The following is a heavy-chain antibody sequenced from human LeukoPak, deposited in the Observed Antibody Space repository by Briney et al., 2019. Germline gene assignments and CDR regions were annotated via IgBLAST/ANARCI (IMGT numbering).Heavy chain of an antibody. CDR1: GFSIIGYA. CDR3: TRTGLGYSLGNGLDA. Sequence: QPGRSLRLSCVASGFSIIGYAMYWVRQAPGKGPEFVASISHDSTARYRDSVKGRFTISRDTSENTVYLQMSSLRVEDTAVYYCTRTGLGYSLGNGLDAWGQGTLVTVSS. D-gene: IGHD5-18*01. CDR2: ISHDSTA. J-gene: IGHJ5*02. V-gene: IGHV3-30*03.